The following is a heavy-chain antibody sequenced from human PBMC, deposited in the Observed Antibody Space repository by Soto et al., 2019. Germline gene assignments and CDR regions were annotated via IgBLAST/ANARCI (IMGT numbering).Heavy chain of an antibody. Sequence: QVQLVQSGAEVKKPGASVKVSCKTSGYTFTSYGVAWVRQAPGQGLEWMGWISGYNGNTNYAQKLQGRVTMTTDTSTSTAYMELRSLRSDDTAVYSCARDPTGHFIEYWRQGTLVTVSS. D-gene: IGHD1-1*01. CDR2: ISGYNGNT. CDR3: ARDPTGHFIEY. V-gene: IGHV1-18*01. J-gene: IGHJ4*02. CDR1: GYTFTSYG.